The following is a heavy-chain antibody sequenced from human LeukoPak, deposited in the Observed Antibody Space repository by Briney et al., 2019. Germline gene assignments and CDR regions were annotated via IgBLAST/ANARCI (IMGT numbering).Heavy chain of an antibody. D-gene: IGHD3-16*02. V-gene: IGHV1-46*01. CDR2: INPSGGST. J-gene: IGHJ4*02. CDR1: GYTFTSYY. CDR3: ARDYDCVWGSYRYTLDY. Sequence: ASVTVSCKASGYTFTSYYMHWVRPAPGQGLAWMGIINPSGGSTSYAQKFQGRVTMTRDTSTSTVYMELSSLRSEDTAVYYCARDYDCVWGSYRYTLDYWGQGTLVTVSS.